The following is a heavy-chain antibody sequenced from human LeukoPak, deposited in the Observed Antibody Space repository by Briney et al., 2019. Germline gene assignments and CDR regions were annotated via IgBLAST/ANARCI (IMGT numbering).Heavy chain of an antibody. J-gene: IGHJ4*02. CDR3: ARVRDGSGSYCDY. Sequence: SGTLSLTCAVSSGSIISSNWWSWVRQPPGKGLEWIGQVYHSGSTDYSPSLKSRVTISVDKSKNQFSLKLSSPTAADTAMYYCARVRDGSGSYCDYWGQGTLVTVSS. V-gene: IGHV4-4*02. CDR2: VYHSGST. D-gene: IGHD3-10*01. CDR1: SGSIISSNW.